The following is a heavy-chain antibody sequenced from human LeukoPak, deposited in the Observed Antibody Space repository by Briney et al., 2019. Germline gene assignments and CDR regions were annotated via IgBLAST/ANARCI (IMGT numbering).Heavy chain of an antibody. CDR3: ARGPLHNWFDP. V-gene: IGHV4-34*01. CDR2: INHSGST. CDR1: GGSFRGYY. J-gene: IGHJ5*02. Sequence: PSETLSLTCAVYGGSFRGYYWSWIRQPPGKGLEWIGEINHSGSTNYNPSLKSRVTISVDTSKNQFSLKLSSVTAADTALYYCARGPLHNWFDPWGQGTLVTVSS.